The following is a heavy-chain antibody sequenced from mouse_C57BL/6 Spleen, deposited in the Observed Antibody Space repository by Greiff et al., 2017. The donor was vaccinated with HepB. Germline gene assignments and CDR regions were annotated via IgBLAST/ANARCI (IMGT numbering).Heavy chain of an antibody. V-gene: IGHV2-3*01. Sequence: VQLQESGPGLVAPSQSLSITCTVSGFSLTSYGLSWVRQPPGKGLEWLGVIWGDGSTNYHSALISRLSSSKDNSKSQVFLKLNSLQTDDTATYYCAKPPFDWEDYAMDYWGQGTSVTVSS. CDR1: GFSLTSYG. CDR3: AKPPFDWEDYAMDY. J-gene: IGHJ4*01. D-gene: IGHD4-1*01. CDR2: IWGDGST.